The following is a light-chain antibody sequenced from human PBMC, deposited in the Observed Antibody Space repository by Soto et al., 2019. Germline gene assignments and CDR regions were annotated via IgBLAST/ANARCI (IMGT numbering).Light chain of an antibody. CDR3: AAWDDSLSGGV. CDR2: RNN. J-gene: IGLJ2*01. CDR1: SSNIGSNY. Sequence: QSVLTQPPSASGTPGQRVTISCSGSSSNIGSNYVYWYQQLPGTAPKLLIYRNNQRPSGVPDRFSGSKSGTSASLAIGGLRSEDEADYYCAAWDDSLSGGVFGGGTKVTVL. V-gene: IGLV1-47*01.